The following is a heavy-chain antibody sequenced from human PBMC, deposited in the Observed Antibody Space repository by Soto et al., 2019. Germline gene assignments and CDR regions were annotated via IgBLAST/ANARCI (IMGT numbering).Heavy chain of an antibody. CDR3: ARTPGY. CDR2: IYYSGST. V-gene: IGHV4-31*03. CDR1: VGSISSGGYS. J-gene: IGHJ4*02. Sequence: QVQLQESGPGLVKPSQTLSLTCTVSVGSISSGGYSWSWIRQHPGKGLEWIGYIYYSGSTYYNTSLKSRVTISLDTSKNQFSLKLSSVTAAGTAVYFCARTPGYWGQGTLATVSS.